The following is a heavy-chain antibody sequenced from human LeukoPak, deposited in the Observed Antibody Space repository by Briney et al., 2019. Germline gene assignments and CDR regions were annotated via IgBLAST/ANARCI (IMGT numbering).Heavy chain of an antibody. V-gene: IGHV4-34*01. CDR1: GGSFSGYY. J-gene: IGHJ4*02. Sequence: SETLSLTCAVYGGSFSGYYWSWIRQPPGKGLEWIGEINHSGSTNYNPSLKSRVTISVDTSKNQFSLKLSSVTAADTAVYYCARGPHTGVNYYDSSGYYYWGQGTLVTVS. CDR3: ARGPHTGVNYYDSSGYYY. D-gene: IGHD3-22*01. CDR2: INHSGST.